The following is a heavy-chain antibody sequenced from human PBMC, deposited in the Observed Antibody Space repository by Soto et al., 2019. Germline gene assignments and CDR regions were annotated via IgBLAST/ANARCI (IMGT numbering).Heavy chain of an antibody. CDR1: GFTVSTNY. CDR3: ASTYDTRGYNPDY. Sequence: EVQLVESGGGLIQAGGSLRLSCAASGFTVSTNYMSWVRQAPGMGLEWVSVIYTTGSTYYADSVKGRFTISRDNSKNMLFLQMDSLRAEDTAMYYCASTYDTRGYNPDYWGQGTLVTVSS. V-gene: IGHV3-53*01. J-gene: IGHJ4*02. D-gene: IGHD3-22*01. CDR2: IYTTGST.